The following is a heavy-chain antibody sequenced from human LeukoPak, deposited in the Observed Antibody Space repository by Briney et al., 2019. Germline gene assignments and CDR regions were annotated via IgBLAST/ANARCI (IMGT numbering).Heavy chain of an antibody. V-gene: IGHV3-21*01. D-gene: IGHD4-17*01. Sequence: PGGSLRLSCAASGFTFSSYSMNWVRQAPGKGLEWVSSISSSSSYIYYADSVKGRFTISRDNAKNSLYLQMNSLRAEDTAVYYCARENYGDYVEAFDIWGQGTMVTVSS. J-gene: IGHJ3*02. CDR2: ISSSSSYI. CDR1: GFTFSSYS. CDR3: ARENYGDYVEAFDI.